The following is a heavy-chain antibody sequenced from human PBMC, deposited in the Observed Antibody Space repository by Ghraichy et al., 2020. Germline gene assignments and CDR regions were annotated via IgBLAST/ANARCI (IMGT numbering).Heavy chain of an antibody. Sequence: GGSRLSCAASGFTFSSYWMHWVRQAPGKGLVWVSRINSDGSSTSYADSVKGRFTISRDNAKNTLYLQMNSLRAEDTAVYYCAVPAAILGMDVWGKGTTVTVSS. CDR1: GFTFSSYW. J-gene: IGHJ6*04. D-gene: IGHD2-2*02. CDR3: AVPAAILGMDV. V-gene: IGHV3-74*01. CDR2: INSDGSST.